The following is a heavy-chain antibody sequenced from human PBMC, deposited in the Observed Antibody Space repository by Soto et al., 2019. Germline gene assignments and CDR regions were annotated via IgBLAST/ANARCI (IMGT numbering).Heavy chain of an antibody. CDR3: ARRYGLGVDF. CDR1: GVSINSYY. J-gene: IGHJ4*02. Sequence: QVQLQESGPGLVKPSETLSLTCTVSGVSINSYYWSWMRQPPGKGLERMGYIYYSWSTNYNPSLKRRVTISVDTSKNQSSLKPGSVTAAATAVYYCARRYGLGVDFWGQGTLVTVSS. D-gene: IGHD3-10*01. CDR2: IYYSWST. V-gene: IGHV4-59*08.